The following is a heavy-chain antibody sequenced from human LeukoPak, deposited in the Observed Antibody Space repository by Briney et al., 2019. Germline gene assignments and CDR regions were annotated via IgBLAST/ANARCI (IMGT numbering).Heavy chain of an antibody. CDR2: ISYDGSNK. J-gene: IGHJ4*02. V-gene: IGHV3-30*04. D-gene: IGHD3-10*01. Sequence: GGSLRLSCAASGFTFSSYAMHWVRQAPGKGLEWVAVISYDGSNKYYADSVKGRFTISRDNSKNTLYLQMNSLRAEDTAVYYCARDLWFGEEDDYWGQGTLVTVSS. CDR3: ARDLWFGEEDDY. CDR1: GFTFSSYA.